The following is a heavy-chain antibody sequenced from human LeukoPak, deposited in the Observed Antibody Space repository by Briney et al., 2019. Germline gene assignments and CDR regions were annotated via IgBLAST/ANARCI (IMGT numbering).Heavy chain of an antibody. Sequence: ASVKVSCKASGYSSTTYGVSWVRQAPGQGLEWMGWISAYNGDTNYVQKLQGRVTMTTDTSTSTAYMELRSLRSDDTAVYYCARDARGPSGSYPLGWFDPWGQGTLVTVSS. V-gene: IGHV1-18*01. CDR3: ARDARGPSGSYPLGWFDP. J-gene: IGHJ5*02. CDR1: GYSSTTYG. D-gene: IGHD1-26*01. CDR2: ISAYNGDT.